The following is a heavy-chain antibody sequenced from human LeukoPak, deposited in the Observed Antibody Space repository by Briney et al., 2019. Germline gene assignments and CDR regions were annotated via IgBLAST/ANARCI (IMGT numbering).Heavy chain of an antibody. CDR3: ARGGFRSGYYTKGFDY. J-gene: IGHJ4*02. CDR1: GGSISSYY. Sequence: SETLSLTCTVSGGSISSYYWSWIRQPAGKGLEWIGRIYTSGSTNYNPSLKSRVTMSVDTSKNQFSLKLSSVTAADTAVYYCARGGFRSGYYTKGFDYWGQGTLVTVSS. V-gene: IGHV4-4*07. CDR2: IYTSGST. D-gene: IGHD3-3*01.